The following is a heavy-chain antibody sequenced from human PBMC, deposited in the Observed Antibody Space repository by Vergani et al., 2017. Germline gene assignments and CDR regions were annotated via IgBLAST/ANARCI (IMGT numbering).Heavy chain of an antibody. CDR2: ISYDGSNK. CDR1: GFTFSSYG. CDR3: AKDPAFCSSTSCYTDAFDI. J-gene: IGHJ3*02. D-gene: IGHD2-2*02. V-gene: IGHV3-30*18. Sequence: QVQLVESGGGVVQPGRSLRLSCAASGFTFSSYGMHWVRQAPGKGLEWVAVISYDGSNKYYADSVKGRFTISRDNSKNTLYLQMNSLRAEDTAVYYCAKDPAFCSSTSCYTDAFDIWGQGTMVTVSS.